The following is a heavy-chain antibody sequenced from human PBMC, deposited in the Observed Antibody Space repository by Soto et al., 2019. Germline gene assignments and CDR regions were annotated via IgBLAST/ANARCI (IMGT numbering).Heavy chain of an antibody. CDR2: ISAYNGNT. J-gene: IGHJ6*03. V-gene: IGHV1-18*01. CDR3: ARGMVRGVIITHLWYMDV. CDR1: GYTFTSYG. D-gene: IGHD3-10*01. Sequence: ASVKVSCKASGYTFTSYGISWVRQAPGQGLEWMGWISAYNGNTNYAQKLQGRVTMTTDTSTSTAYMELRSLRPDDTAVYYCARGMVRGVIITHLWYMDVWGKGTTVTVSS.